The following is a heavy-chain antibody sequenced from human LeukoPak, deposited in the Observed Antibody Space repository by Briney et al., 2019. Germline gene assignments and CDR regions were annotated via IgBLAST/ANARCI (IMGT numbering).Heavy chain of an antibody. D-gene: IGHD1-26*01. Sequence: GESLKISCKGSGYSFTSYWIGWVRQMPGKGLECMGIIYPGDSDTRYSPSFQGQVTISADKSISTAYLQWSSLKASDTAMYYCARWGRNSGSYHGGVYWGQGILVTVSS. J-gene: IGHJ4*02. CDR1: GYSFTSYW. CDR3: ARWGRNSGSYHGGVY. V-gene: IGHV5-51*01. CDR2: IYPGDSDT.